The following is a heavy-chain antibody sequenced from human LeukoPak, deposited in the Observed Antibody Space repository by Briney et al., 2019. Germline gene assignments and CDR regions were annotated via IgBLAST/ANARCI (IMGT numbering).Heavy chain of an antibody. CDR3: ARDGYASTRVFDY. Sequence: PGGSLRLSCAASGFTFSSYEMNWVRQAPGKGLEWVAYISSSGSTIYYADSVKRRFTISRDNAKNSVYLQMNSLRAEDTAVYYCARDGYASTRVFDYWGQGTLGTISS. V-gene: IGHV3-48*03. CDR2: ISSSGSTI. D-gene: IGHD6-13*01. CDR1: GFTFSSYE. J-gene: IGHJ4*02.